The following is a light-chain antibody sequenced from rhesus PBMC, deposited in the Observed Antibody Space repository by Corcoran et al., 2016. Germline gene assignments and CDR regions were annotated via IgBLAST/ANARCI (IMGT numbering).Light chain of an antibody. J-gene: IGKJ3*01. CDR3: QQYSSRPFA. CDR2: KAS. V-gene: IGKV1-22*01. Sequence: DIQMTQSPSPLSASVGDTVTITCRASQGISSWFAWYQQKPGKAPKLLLYKASSLQSGVPSRVRGSGSGTDFPPPITSLQSEDFATYYCQQYSSRPFAFAPGTKLDIK. CDR1: QGISSW.